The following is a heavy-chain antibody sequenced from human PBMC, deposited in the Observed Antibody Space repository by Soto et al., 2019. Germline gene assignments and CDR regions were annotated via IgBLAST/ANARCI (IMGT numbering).Heavy chain of an antibody. J-gene: IGHJ4*02. Sequence: GESLKISCKGSGYSFTSYWIGWVRQMPGKGLEWMGIIYPGDSDTRYSPSFQGQVTISADKSISTAYLQWSSLKASDTAMYYCARQVVAGGPGSKEFDYWGQGTLVTVSS. D-gene: IGHD6-19*01. CDR2: IYPGDSDT. CDR1: GYSFTSYW. CDR3: ARQVVAGGPGSKEFDY. V-gene: IGHV5-51*01.